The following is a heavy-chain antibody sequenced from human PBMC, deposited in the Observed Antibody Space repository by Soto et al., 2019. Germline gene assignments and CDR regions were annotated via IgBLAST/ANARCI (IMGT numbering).Heavy chain of an antibody. CDR2: ISGSGGST. Sequence: EVQLLESGGGLVQPGGSLRLSCAASGFTFSSYAMSWVRQAPGKGLEWVSAISGSGGSTYYADSVKGRFTISRDNSKNTLYLQMNSLRAEDTAVYYCAKEPATSGYYFQCFDYWGQGTLVTVSS. V-gene: IGHV3-23*01. J-gene: IGHJ4*02. CDR3: AKEPATSGYYFQCFDY. CDR1: GFTFSSYA. D-gene: IGHD3-22*01.